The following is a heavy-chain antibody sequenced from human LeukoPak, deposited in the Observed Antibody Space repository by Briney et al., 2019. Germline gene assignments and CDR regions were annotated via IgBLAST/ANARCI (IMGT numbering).Heavy chain of an antibody. J-gene: IGHJ4*02. CDR1: GYTFTSYG. Sequence: ASVKVSCTASGYTFTSYGISWVRHAPGQGLEWMGWISAYNGNTNYAQKLQGRVTMTTDTSTSTAYMELRSLRSDDTAVYYCARDRADIVATRGDFDYWGQGTLVTVSS. D-gene: IGHD5-12*01. V-gene: IGHV1-18*01. CDR3: ARDRADIVATRGDFDY. CDR2: ISAYNGNT.